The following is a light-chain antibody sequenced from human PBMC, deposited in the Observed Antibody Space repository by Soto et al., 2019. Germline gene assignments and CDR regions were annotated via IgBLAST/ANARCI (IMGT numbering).Light chain of an antibody. J-gene: IGLJ1*01. Sequence: QSVLTQPPSVSGAPGQRVTISCTGTSSDVGGYHYVSWYQQHPGKAPKLMIYEVSKRPSGVPDRFSGSKSGNTASLTVSGLQAEDEADYYCSSYAGSNNFVFGTGTKVTVL. CDR2: EVS. V-gene: IGLV2-8*01. CDR3: SSYAGSNNFV. CDR1: SSDVGGYHY.